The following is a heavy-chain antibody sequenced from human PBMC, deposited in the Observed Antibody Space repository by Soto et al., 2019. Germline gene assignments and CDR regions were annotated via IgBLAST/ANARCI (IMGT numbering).Heavy chain of an antibody. Sequence: SLKVSCKASGYTFTSYGISWVRQAPGQGLEWMGWISAYNGNTNYAQKLQGRVTMTTDTSTSTAYMELRSLRSDDTAVYYCARLSVVVAAMVWFDPWGQGTLVTVSS. CDR1: GYTFTSYG. CDR2: ISAYNGNT. V-gene: IGHV1-18*01. D-gene: IGHD2-15*01. J-gene: IGHJ5*02. CDR3: ARLSVVVAAMVWFDP.